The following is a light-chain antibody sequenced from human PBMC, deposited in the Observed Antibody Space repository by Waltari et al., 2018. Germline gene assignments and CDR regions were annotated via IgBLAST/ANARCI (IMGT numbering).Light chain of an antibody. J-gene: IGKJ4*01. CDR3: QQYYTNPLT. CDR1: QVISSY. CDR2: AAS. Sequence: ALRMTQSPSSLNASTGDRVTITCRASQVISSYLAWYQQRPGKAPRLLVYAASTLQSGVPSRFSGSGSGTDFTLTIGCLQSEDFVSYYCQQYYTNPLTFGGGTKVEI. V-gene: IGKV1-8*01.